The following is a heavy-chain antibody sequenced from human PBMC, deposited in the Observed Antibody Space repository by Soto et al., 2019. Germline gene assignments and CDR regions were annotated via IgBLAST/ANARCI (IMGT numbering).Heavy chain of an antibody. CDR1: GFTLTSYA. CDR2: ISGSGSTT. V-gene: IGHV3-23*01. Sequence: HPGGSLRLSCAASGFTLTSYAMNWVRQAPGKGLEWVSAISGSGSTTNYADSVKGRFTISRDTSKNTLYLQMNSLRAEDTALYYCATDHYGMDVWGQGTTVTVSS. CDR3: ATDHYGMDV. J-gene: IGHJ6*02.